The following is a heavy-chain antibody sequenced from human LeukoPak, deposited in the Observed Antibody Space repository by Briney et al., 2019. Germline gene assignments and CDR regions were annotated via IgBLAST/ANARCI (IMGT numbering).Heavy chain of an antibody. V-gene: IGHV3-23*01. CDR3: AKGYCASFTCYSRFDP. CDR1: GFTFSGYW. J-gene: IGHJ5*02. CDR2: ISGSGGTT. Sequence: PGGSLRLSCAASGFTFSGYWMSWVRQAPGKGLEWVSAISGSGGTTYYADSVKGRFTISRDNYKNKLFLQMNSLRAEDTALYYCAKGYCASFTCYSRFDPWGQGTLVTVSS. D-gene: IGHD2-21*02.